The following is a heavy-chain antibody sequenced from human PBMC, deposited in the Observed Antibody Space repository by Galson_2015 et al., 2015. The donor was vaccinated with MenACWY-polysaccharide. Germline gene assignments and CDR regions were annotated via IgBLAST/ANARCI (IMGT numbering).Heavy chain of an antibody. V-gene: IGHV1-69*08. Sequence: SVKVSCKASGGTFNSYNIYWVRQAPGQGLEWMGRIIPILGNPNYAQKFQGRVTITADKSSTTVYMELSSLRSEDTAIYYCARDKGILQLDVFDICGQGTLVTVSA. CDR2: IIPILGNP. CDR1: GGTFNSYN. J-gene: IGHJ3*02. CDR3: ARDKGILQLDVFDI. D-gene: IGHD4-11*01.